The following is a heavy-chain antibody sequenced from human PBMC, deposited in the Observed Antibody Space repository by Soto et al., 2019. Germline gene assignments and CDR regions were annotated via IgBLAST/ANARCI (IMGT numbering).Heavy chain of an antibody. Sequence: ASVKVSCKASGGTFSSYAISWVRQAPGQGLEWMGGIIPIFGTANYAQKFQGRVTITADESTSTAYMELSSLRSEDTAVYYCARDIYVGARYFDYWGQGTLVTVSS. CDR2: IIPIFGTA. V-gene: IGHV1-69*13. CDR3: ARDIYVGARYFDY. J-gene: IGHJ4*02. CDR1: GGTFSSYA. D-gene: IGHD1-26*01.